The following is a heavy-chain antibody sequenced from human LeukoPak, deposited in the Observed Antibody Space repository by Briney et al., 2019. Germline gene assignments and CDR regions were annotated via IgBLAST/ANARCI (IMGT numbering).Heavy chain of an antibody. CDR1: GGSISSYY. D-gene: IGHD3-22*01. V-gene: IGHV4-59*01. CDR2: IYYSGNT. CDR3: AGVGSGCFDY. Sequence: SETLSLTCTVSGGSISSYYWSWIRQPPGKGLEWIGYIYYSGNTNYNPSLKSRLTISIDTSKNQFSLKLSSVTAADTAVYYCAGVGSGCFDYWGQGTLVTVSS. J-gene: IGHJ4*02.